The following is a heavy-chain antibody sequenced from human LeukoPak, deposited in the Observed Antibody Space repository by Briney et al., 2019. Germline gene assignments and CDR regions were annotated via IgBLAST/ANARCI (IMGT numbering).Heavy chain of an antibody. CDR3: ARPITIFGVAYAFDI. V-gene: IGHV3-48*04. CDR1: GFTFSTYS. J-gene: IGHJ3*02. Sequence: GGSLRLSCAASGFTFSTYSMNWVRQAPGKGLEWISYISGSGSTIYYADSVRGRFTISRDNAKNSLYLQMNSLRAEDTAVYYCARPITIFGVAYAFDIWGQGTMVTVSS. CDR2: ISGSGSTI. D-gene: IGHD3-3*01.